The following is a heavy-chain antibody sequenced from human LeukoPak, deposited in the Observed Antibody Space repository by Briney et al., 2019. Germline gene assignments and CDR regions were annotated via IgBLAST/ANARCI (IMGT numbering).Heavy chain of an antibody. D-gene: IGHD3-22*01. CDR3: ARESNSGYYLSY. CDR1: GFSFSGYS. Sequence: GGSLRLSCEASGFSFSGYSMNWVRQAPGKGLEWVSYISRSSMTIYYADSVRGRFTVSRDNAKNSLYLQMNSLRAEDTALYYCARESNSGYYLSYWGQGTLVAVSS. V-gene: IGHV3-48*04. CDR2: ISRSSMTI. J-gene: IGHJ4*02.